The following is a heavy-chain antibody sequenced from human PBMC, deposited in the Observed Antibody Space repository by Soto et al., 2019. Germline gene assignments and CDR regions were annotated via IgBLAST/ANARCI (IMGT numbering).Heavy chain of an antibody. V-gene: IGHV1-69*06. Sequence: ASVKVSCKSSGGTVSSYAISWVRQAPGQGLEWMGGIIPIFGTANYAQKFQGRVTITADKSTSTAYMELSSLRSEDTAVYYCARDLAYDSKAFDIWGQGTMVTVSS. J-gene: IGHJ3*02. CDR1: GGTVSSYA. CDR2: IIPIFGTA. D-gene: IGHD3-22*01. CDR3: ARDLAYDSKAFDI.